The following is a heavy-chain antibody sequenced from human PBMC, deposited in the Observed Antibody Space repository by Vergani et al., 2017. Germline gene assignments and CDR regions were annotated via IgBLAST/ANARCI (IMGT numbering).Heavy chain of an antibody. J-gene: IGHJ3*01. CDR3: ARRSGGYSGCKVHPLRTAFDV. V-gene: IGHV4-61*02. D-gene: IGHD6-13*01. CDR1: GGSISAGYYF. CDR2: ISASGNA. Sequence: QVQLQASGPGRVKPSQTLSLTCTMSGGSISAGYYFWSWIRQPAGKGLEWLGHISASGNASHSPSLKTRVSMSVDTSKNQFSLTVTSVTDADTAIYFCARRSGGYSGCKVHPLRTAFDVWGHGTVVTVSS.